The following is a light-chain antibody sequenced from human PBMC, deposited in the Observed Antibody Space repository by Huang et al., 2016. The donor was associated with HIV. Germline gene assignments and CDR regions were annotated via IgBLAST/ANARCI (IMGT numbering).Light chain of an antibody. J-gene: IGKJ1*01. CDR3: LQDFNYPRT. CDR1: QDITND. V-gene: IGKV1-6*02. CDR2: AAS. Sequence: AIQLTQSPSSLSASVGDRVTITCRASQDITNDLGWDQQKPGKATKLLISAASTLRSGVPSRFSGSGSGTDFTLTISSRQPEDFATYFCLQDFNYPRTFGQGTRVEIK.